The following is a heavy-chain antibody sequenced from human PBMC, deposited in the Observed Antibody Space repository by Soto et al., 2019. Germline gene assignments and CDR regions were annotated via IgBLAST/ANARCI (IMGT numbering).Heavy chain of an antibody. CDR3: ARGRYGDY. CDR2: ISAHNGNT. Sequence: QVHLVKSGAEVKKPGASVKVSCKASGYTFTSYGITWVRQAPGQGLEWMGWISAHNGNTDYAQKLQGRVIVTRDTSTRTAYMELRSLISDDTAVYYCARGRYGDYWGQGPLVTVSS. CDR1: GYTFTSYG. V-gene: IGHV1-18*01. J-gene: IGHJ4*02. D-gene: IGHD1-1*01.